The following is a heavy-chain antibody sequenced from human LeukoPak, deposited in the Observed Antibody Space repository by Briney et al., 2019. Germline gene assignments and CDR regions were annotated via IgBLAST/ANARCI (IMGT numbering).Heavy chain of an antibody. J-gene: IGHJ3*02. CDR1: GYTFTSYG. D-gene: IGHD1-26*01. Sequence: ASVKVSCKASGYTFTSYGISWVRQAPGQGLEWMGWISAYNGNTNYAQKLQGGVTMTTDTSTSTAYMELRSLRSDDTAVYYCARGLGVGATSVGGGAFDIWGQGTMITVSS. CDR2: ISAYNGNT. CDR3: ARGLGVGATSVGGGAFDI. V-gene: IGHV1-18*01.